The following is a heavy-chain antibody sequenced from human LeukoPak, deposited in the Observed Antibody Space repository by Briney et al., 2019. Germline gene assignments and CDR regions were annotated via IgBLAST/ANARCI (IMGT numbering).Heavy chain of an antibody. CDR3: AKEWTVAVGATKYLDS. D-gene: IGHD1-26*01. Sequence: PGGSLRLSCAASGFMFSNYAMTWVRQAPGKGLEWVSSINGGGSDRYYVESVKGRFSISRDNSKSTLYLQLTRLRVEDTAIYFCAKEWTVAVGATKYLDSWGQGTLVTVSS. CDR1: GFMFSNYA. V-gene: IGHV3-23*01. CDR2: INGGGSDR. J-gene: IGHJ4*02.